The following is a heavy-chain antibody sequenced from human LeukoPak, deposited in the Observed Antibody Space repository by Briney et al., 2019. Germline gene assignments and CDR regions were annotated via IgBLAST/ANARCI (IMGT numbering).Heavy chain of an antibody. CDR2: IYYSGST. V-gene: IGHV4-59*08. CDR1: ARCTSRYY. CDR3: PTHSSDFDVWSGYPYYFDF. J-gene: IGHJ4*02. Sequence: SETLSLTCTVSARCTSRYYWSWTRQPPGKGLEWIGYIYYSGSTNYNPSLKSRVTISVDTSKNQCSLKLSSVIAADTAVYYCPTHSSDFDVWSGYPYYFDFWGQGTLVTVSS. D-gene: IGHD3-3*01.